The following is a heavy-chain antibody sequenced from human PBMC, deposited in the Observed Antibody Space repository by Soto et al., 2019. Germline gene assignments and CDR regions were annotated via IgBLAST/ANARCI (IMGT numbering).Heavy chain of an antibody. V-gene: IGHV4-59*01. J-gene: IGHJ5*02. Sequence: QVQLQESGPGLVRPSATLSLTCTASGDSISSYYWRWIRQLPGKGLEWIGYIYYSGITNYNPYLKSRVTLSVDTSKNQFSLKLSSVTAADTAVYYCARTPGYSSGSNWFDPWGQGTLVTVSS. CDR3: ARTPGYSSGSNWFDP. CDR1: GDSISSYY. D-gene: IGHD6-19*01. CDR2: IYYSGIT.